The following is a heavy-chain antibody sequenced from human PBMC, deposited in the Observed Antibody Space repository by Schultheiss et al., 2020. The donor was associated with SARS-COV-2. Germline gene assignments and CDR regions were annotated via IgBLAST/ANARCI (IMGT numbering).Heavy chain of an antibody. V-gene: IGHV2-70*11. CDR2: IDWDDDK. D-gene: IGHD2-8*01. J-gene: IGHJ4*02. Sequence: LRLSCTVSGGSISSSSYYWSWIRQPPGKGLEWLARIDWDDDKYYSTSLKTRLTISKDTSKNQVVLTMTNMDPVDTATYYCARIQPHCTNGVCYTGGFDYWGQGTLVTVSS. CDR1: GGSISSSSYY. CDR3: ARIQPHCTNGVCYTGGFDY.